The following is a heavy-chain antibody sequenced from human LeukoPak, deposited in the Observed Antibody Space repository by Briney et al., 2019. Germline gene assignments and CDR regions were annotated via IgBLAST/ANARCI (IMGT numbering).Heavy chain of an antibody. Sequence: PGGSRRLSCAASGFTFSSYGMHWVRQAPGKGLEWVAVISYDGSNKYYADSVKGRFTISRDNSKNTLYLQMNSLRAEDTAVYYCAKAAGLSNYRFYYYYYGMDVWGQGTTVTVSS. D-gene: IGHD4-11*01. V-gene: IGHV3-30*18. J-gene: IGHJ6*02. CDR1: GFTFSSYG. CDR2: ISYDGSNK. CDR3: AKAAGLSNYRFYYYYYGMDV.